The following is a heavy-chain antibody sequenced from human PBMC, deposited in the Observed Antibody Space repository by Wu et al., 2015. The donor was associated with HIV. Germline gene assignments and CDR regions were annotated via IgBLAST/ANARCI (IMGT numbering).Heavy chain of an antibody. CDR1: GYIFPAYF. Sequence: QVQLVQSGAEVKKSGASVRVSCKASGYIFPAYFIHWVRQAPGQGLEWVGWINPNSGDTNHAQKFQGRVTMTRDTSISTAYMELSRLRSDDTAVYYCARGPLEYDILTGSGSYYQPKGFDLWGQGTLVTVSS. CDR3: ARGPLEYDILTGSGSYYQPKGFDL. V-gene: IGHV1-2*02. D-gene: IGHD3-10*01. CDR2: INPNSGDT. J-gene: IGHJ5*02.